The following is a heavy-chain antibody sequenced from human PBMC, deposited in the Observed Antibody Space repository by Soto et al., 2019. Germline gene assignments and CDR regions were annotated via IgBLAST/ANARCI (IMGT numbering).Heavy chain of an antibody. V-gene: IGHV4-31*03. CDR3: AREQWGFDS. CDR2: IYYTGNS. D-gene: IGHD6-19*01. CDR1: GGSITTNGHY. J-gene: IGHJ4*02. Sequence: QLQQQESGPELVKPSQSLSLTCSVSGGSITTNGHYWTWIRQHPGQGLEWIAYIYYTGNSYLNPSLKSRLSISVDTSKNQFSLELRSVTAADTAVYYCAREQWGFDSWGQGTLVTVSS.